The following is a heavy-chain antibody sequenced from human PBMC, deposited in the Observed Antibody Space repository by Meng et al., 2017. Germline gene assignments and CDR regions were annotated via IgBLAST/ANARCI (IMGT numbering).Heavy chain of an antibody. D-gene: IGHD5-18*01. J-gene: IGHJ5*02. Sequence: HVQLQESGPGLVKPSQTLSLTCTVSGGSISSGGYYWSWIRQHPGKGLEWIGYIYYSGSTYYNPSLKSLVTISVDTSKNQFSLKLSSVTAADTAVYYCARADRRVGSYGPNWFDPWGQGTLVTVSS. CDR3: ARADRRVGSYGPNWFDP. V-gene: IGHV4-31*01. CDR2: IYYSGST. CDR1: GGSISSGGYY.